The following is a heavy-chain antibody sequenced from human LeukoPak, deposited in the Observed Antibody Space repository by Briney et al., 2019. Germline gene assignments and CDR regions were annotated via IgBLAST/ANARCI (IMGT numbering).Heavy chain of an antibody. CDR1: GGSISSYY. D-gene: IGHD3-22*01. Sequence: SETLSLTCTVSGGSISSYYWSWIRQPPGKGLEWIGYIYYSGSTNYNPSLKSRVTISVDTSKNQFSLKLSSVTAADTAVYYCARVGEVSGYNDWGQGTLVTVSS. CDR2: IYYSGST. CDR3: ARVGEVSGYND. J-gene: IGHJ4*02. V-gene: IGHV4-59*01.